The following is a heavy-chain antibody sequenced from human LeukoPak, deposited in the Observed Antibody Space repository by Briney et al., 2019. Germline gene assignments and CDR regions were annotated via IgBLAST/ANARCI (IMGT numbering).Heavy chain of an antibody. V-gene: IGHV5-51*01. CDR3: ARQQYLAFDI. J-gene: IGHJ3*02. CDR2: IYPGDSET. Sequence: GESLKISCKGSGYSFTTYWIAWLCLMPGKGLEWMGIIYPGDSETRYSTSFQGQVTISADKSISTAYLQWSSLKASDTAIYYCARQQYLAFDIWGQGTMVTVSS. CDR1: GYSFTTYW. D-gene: IGHD2/OR15-2a*01.